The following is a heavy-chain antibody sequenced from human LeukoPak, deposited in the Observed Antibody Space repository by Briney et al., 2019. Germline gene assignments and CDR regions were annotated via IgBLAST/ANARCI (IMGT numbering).Heavy chain of an antibody. Sequence: SETLSLTCTVSGDSISSSSYYWGWIRQPPGKGLEWIGSIYHSGSTYYNPSLKSRVTISVDTSKNQFSLKLSSVTAADTAVYYCARDYVAAAGITGFDPWGQGTLVTVSS. D-gene: IGHD6-13*01. J-gene: IGHJ5*02. CDR1: GDSISSSSYY. CDR2: IYHSGST. CDR3: ARDYVAAAGITGFDP. V-gene: IGHV4-39*07.